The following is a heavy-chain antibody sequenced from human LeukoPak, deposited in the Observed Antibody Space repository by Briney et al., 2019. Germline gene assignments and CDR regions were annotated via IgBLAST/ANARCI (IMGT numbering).Heavy chain of an antibody. J-gene: IGHJ4*02. CDR2: ITDDGGRT. V-gene: IGHV3-23*01. CDR1: GFTFSNYA. Sequence: GGSLRLSCAASGFTFSNYAMSWVRQAPGTGLKWVSTITDDGGRTFYADSVKGRFTIYRDNSKNTLDLQMNSLRAEDTAVYYCAKGIVPAAISSAFDSCGQGTLVTVSS. CDR3: AKGIVPAAISSAFDS. D-gene: IGHD2-2*02.